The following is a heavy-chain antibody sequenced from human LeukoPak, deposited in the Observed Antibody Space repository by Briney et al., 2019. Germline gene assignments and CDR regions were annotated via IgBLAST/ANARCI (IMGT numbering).Heavy chain of an antibody. J-gene: IGHJ4*02. CDR3: ATDRNSGKYYDY. CDR2: ISYDGSNK. D-gene: IGHD1-26*01. V-gene: IGHV3-30*04. Sequence: GGSLRLSCAASGFTFSSYAMHWVRQAPGKGLEWVAVISYDGSNKYYADSVKGRFTISRDNSKNTLYLQMNSLRAEDTAVYYCATDRNSGKYYDYWGQGTLVTVSS. CDR1: GFTFSSYA.